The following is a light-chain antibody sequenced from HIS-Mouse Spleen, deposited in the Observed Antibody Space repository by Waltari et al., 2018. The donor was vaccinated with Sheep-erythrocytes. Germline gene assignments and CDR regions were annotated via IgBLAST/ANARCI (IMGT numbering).Light chain of an antibody. Sequence: QSALTQPASVSGSPGQSITISCTGTSRAFGSYNLVSWYQQHPGKAPKLMIYEGSKRPSGVSNRFSGSKSGNTASLTISGLQAEDEADYYCCSYAGSSTYVVFGGGTKLTVL. CDR1: SRAFGSYNL. V-gene: IGLV2-23*01. J-gene: IGLJ2*01. CDR2: EGS. CDR3: CSYAGSSTYVV.